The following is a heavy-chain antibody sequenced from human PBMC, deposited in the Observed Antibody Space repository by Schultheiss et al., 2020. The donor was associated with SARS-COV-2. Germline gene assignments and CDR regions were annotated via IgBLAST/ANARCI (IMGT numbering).Heavy chain of an antibody. D-gene: IGHD6-19*01. V-gene: IGHV4-59*08. CDR3: ARHALAVAGPFDY. J-gene: IGHJ4*02. CDR1: GGSFSGYY. CDR2: IYYSGST. Sequence: SETLSLTCAVYGGSFSGYYWSWIRQPPGKGLEWIGYIYYSGSTNYNPSLKSRVTISVDTSKNQFSLKLSSVTAADTAVYYCARHALAVAGPFDYWGQGTLVTVSS.